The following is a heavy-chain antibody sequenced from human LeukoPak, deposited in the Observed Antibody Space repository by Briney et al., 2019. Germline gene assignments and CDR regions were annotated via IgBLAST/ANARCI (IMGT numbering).Heavy chain of an antibody. CDR1: GFTFSSYA. Sequence: GRSLRLSCAASGFTFSSYAMHWVRQAPGKGLEWVAVISYDGSNKYYADSVKGRFTISRDNAKNSLYLQMNSLRAEDTAVYYCARDFGYRTDYWGQGTLVTVSS. J-gene: IGHJ4*02. D-gene: IGHD1-14*01. CDR3: ARDFGYRTDY. V-gene: IGHV3-30-3*01. CDR2: ISYDGSNK.